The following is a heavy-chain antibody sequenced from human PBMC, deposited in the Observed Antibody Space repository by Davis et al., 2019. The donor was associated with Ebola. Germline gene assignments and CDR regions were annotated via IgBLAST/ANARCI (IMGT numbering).Heavy chain of an antibody. V-gene: IGHV4-59*01. CDR2: LYYSGST. Sequence: MPSETLSLTCTVSGGSISSYYWSWIRQPPGKGLEWIGYLYYSGSTNYNPSLKSRVTISVDTSKNQFSLKLSSVTAADTAVYYCARSLTTRDLNWFDPWGQGTLVTVSS. CDR3: ARSLTTRDLNWFDP. D-gene: IGHD4-11*01. J-gene: IGHJ5*02. CDR1: GGSISSYY.